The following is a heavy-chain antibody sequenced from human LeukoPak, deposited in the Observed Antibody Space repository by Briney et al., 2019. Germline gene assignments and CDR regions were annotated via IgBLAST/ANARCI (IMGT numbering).Heavy chain of an antibody. D-gene: IGHD3-22*01. J-gene: IGHJ3*02. CDR2: IRYDGSNK. CDR1: GFTFSSYG. CDR3: ASPYSPYDSSGPDAFDI. V-gene: IGHV3-30*02. Sequence: GGSLRLSCAASGFTFSSYGMHWVRQAPGKGLEWVAFIRYDGSNKYYADSVKGRFTISRGNSKNTLYLQMNSLRAEDTAVYYCASPYSPYDSSGPDAFDIWGQGTMVTVSS.